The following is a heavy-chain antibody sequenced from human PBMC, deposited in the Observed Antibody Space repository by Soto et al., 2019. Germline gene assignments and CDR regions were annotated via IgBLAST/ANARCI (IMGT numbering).Heavy chain of an antibody. CDR2: IRSKSNKYAT. CDR3: SSGSYYSSY. CDR1: GFSLSGSA. J-gene: IGHJ4*02. D-gene: IGHD1-26*01. Sequence: GSLRLSCTASGFSLSGSAMHWVRQASGKGLEWVGRIRSKSNKYATLYAASVKGRFTISRDDSQNTAYLQMESLKSEDTAVYYCSSGSYYSSYWGQGTLVTVSS. V-gene: IGHV3-73*01.